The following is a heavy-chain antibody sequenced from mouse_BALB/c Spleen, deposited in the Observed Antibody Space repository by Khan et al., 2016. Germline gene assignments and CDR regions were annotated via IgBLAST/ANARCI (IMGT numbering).Heavy chain of an antibody. Sequence: EVELVESGGGLVKPGGSLKLSCAASGFAFSSYDMSWVRQTPEKRLEWVAYISSGGGSTYYPDTVKGRFTISRDNAKNTLYLEMSSLRSEDTAMYYCARAYSPYWGQGTLVTVSA. D-gene: IGHD2-12*01. J-gene: IGHJ3*01. CDR2: ISSGGGST. CDR1: GFAFSSYD. CDR3: ARAYSPY. V-gene: IGHV5-12-1*01.